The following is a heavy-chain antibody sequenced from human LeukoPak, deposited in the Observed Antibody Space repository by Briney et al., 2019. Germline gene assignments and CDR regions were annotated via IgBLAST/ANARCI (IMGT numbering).Heavy chain of an antibody. Sequence: GGSLRLSCAASGFTFSSYWMHWVRQALGKGLVWVSRINSDGSSTTYADSVKGRFTISRDNAKNTLYLQMNSLRAEDTAVYYCAREEASDWYFDLWGRGTLVTVSS. CDR1: GFTFSSYW. CDR2: INSDGSST. V-gene: IGHV3-74*01. D-gene: IGHD3-3*01. J-gene: IGHJ2*01. CDR3: AREEASDWYFDL.